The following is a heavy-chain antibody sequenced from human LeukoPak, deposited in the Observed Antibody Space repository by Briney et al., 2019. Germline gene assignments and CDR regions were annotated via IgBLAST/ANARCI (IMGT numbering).Heavy chain of an antibody. V-gene: IGHV4-31*03. CDR1: GGSISSGGYY. CDR3: ARGSDGSGSYNWFDP. D-gene: IGHD3-10*01. Sequence: SETLSLTCTVSGGSISSGGYYWSWIRQHPGKGLEWIGYIYYSGSTYYNPSLKSRVTISVDTSKNQFSLKLSSVTAADTAVYYCARGSDGSGSYNWFDPWGQGTLVTVSS. J-gene: IGHJ5*02. CDR2: IYYSGST.